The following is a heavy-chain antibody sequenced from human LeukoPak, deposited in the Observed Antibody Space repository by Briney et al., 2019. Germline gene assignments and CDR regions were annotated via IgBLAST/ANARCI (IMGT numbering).Heavy chain of an antibody. CDR1: GGSLSSTTYY. CDR2: MYYSGST. D-gene: IGHD2-15*01. J-gene: IGHJ3*02. V-gene: IGHV4-39*07. Sequence: SETLSLTCTDSGGSLSSTTYYWGWIRQPPGKGLEWIGSMYYSGSTNYNPSLKSRVTISVDTSKNQFSLKLSSVTAADTAVYYCAREQGYCSGGSCYQDAFDIWGQGTMVTVSS. CDR3: AREQGYCSGGSCYQDAFDI.